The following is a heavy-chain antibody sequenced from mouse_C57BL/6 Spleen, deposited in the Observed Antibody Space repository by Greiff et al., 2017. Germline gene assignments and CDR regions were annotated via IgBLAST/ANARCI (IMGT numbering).Heavy chain of an antibody. CDR3: ARRGTTEAMDY. CDR1: GYTFTSYW. Sequence: QVQLKQPGAELVRPGSSVKLSCKASGYTFTSYWMHWVKQRPRQGLEWIGNIDPSDSETNYNQKFKDKATLTVDKSSSTAYMQLSSLTSEDSAVYYCARRGTTEAMDYWGQGTSVTVSS. D-gene: IGHD1-1*01. V-gene: IGHV1-52*01. J-gene: IGHJ4*01. CDR2: IDPSDSET.